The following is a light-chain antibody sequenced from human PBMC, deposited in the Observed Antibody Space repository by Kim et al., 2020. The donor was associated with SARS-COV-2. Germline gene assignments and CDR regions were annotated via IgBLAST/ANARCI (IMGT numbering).Light chain of an antibody. CDR2: AAL. V-gene: IGKV1-39*01. Sequence: SASVGDRVTISCRASQSIGYSLNWYQQRPGKAPKVLIYAALSLHVGVPSRFSGSGSGTEFKLNISSLQHEDFATYYCQQTYRTPTFGGGTKVDIK. J-gene: IGKJ4*01. CDR1: QSIGYS. CDR3: QQTYRTPT.